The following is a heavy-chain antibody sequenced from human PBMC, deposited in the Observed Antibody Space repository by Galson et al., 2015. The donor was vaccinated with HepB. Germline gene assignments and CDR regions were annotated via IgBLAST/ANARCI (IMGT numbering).Heavy chain of an antibody. Sequence: SLRLSCAASGFTFSSYAMSWVRQAPGKGLEWVSAISGSGGSTYYADSVKGRFTISRDNSKNTLYLQMNSLRAEDTAVYYCAKARFGDDILTGYSTPNYYYYGMDVWGQGTTVTVSS. J-gene: IGHJ6*02. D-gene: IGHD3-9*01. CDR1: GFTFSSYA. CDR3: AKARFGDDILTGYSTPNYYYYGMDV. V-gene: IGHV3-23*01. CDR2: ISGSGGST.